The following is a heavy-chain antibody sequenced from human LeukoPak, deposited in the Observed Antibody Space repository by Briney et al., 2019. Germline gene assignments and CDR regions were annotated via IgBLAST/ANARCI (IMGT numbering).Heavy chain of an antibody. V-gene: IGHV3-53*01. Sequence: QPGRSLRLSCAASGFSVSNNYMSWVRQAPGKGLDWVSVIYSGGSTFYADSVKGRFTISRDDSKNTLYLQMNSLRAEDTAVYYCARLKMATMAVDYWGQGTLVTVSS. CDR2: IYSGGST. CDR3: ARLKMATMAVDY. J-gene: IGHJ4*02. D-gene: IGHD5-24*01. CDR1: GFSVSNNY.